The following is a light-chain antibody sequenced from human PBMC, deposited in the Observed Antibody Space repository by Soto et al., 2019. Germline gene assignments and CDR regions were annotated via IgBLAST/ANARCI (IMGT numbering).Light chain of an antibody. Sequence: DIQMTQSPSSLSASVGDRITISCQASQGISKDLNWYQQKPGKGPELLIYGASNLHTGVPSRFSGSASTSGPGTHFSLTITALQPEDSATYYCQQYRSLPLTFGGGTKVEI. CDR3: QQYRSLPLT. J-gene: IGKJ4*01. V-gene: IGKV1-33*01. CDR1: QGISKD. CDR2: GAS.